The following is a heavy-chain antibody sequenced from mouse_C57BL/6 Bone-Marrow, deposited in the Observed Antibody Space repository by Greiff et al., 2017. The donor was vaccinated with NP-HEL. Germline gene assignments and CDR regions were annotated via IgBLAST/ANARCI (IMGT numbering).Heavy chain of an antibody. CDR2: IYPGDGDT. J-gene: IGHJ4*01. CDR1: GYAFSSSW. V-gene: IGHV1-82*01. Sequence: QVQLKQSGPELVKPGASVKISCKASGYAFSSSWMNWVKQRPGKGLEWIGRIYPGDGDTNYNGKFKGKATLTADKSSSTAYMQLSSLTSEDSAVYFCAREWGNRAMDYWGQGTSVTVSS. CDR3: AREWGNRAMDY. D-gene: IGHD2-1*01.